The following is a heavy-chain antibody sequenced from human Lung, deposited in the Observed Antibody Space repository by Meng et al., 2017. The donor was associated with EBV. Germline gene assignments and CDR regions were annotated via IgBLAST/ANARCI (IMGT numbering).Heavy chain of an antibody. CDR2: INAGNGNT. CDR1: GYTFTNYA. Sequence: VPRVKFGAEVKKPGAAVKVSCKASGYTFTNYAMHWVRQAPGQRLEWMGWINAGNGNTKYSQKFQGRVTITRDTSASTAYMELSSLRSEDTAVYYCARDQGARFGEAPRFDYWGQGTLVTVSS. CDR3: ARDQGARFGEAPRFDY. J-gene: IGHJ4*02. D-gene: IGHD3-10*01. V-gene: IGHV1-3*01.